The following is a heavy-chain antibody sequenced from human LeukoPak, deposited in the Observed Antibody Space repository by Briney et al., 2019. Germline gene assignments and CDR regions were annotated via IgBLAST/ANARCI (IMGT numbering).Heavy chain of an antibody. D-gene: IGHD6-19*01. J-gene: IGHJ4*02. Sequence: GASVKVSCKASGYTFTTYDINWVRQATGQGLEWMGWMNPNSGNTNYAQKLQGRVTMTTDTSTSTAYMELRSLRSDDTAVYYCARDLEPSAVAGPSNYWGQGTLVTVSS. V-gene: IGHV1-18*01. CDR1: GYTFTTYD. CDR2: MNPNSGNT. CDR3: ARDLEPSAVAGPSNY.